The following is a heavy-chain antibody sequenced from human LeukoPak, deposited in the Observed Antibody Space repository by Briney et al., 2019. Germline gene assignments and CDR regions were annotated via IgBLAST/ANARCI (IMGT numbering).Heavy chain of an antibody. J-gene: IGHJ4*02. CDR3: AKLVGTGTAPTDY. V-gene: IGHV3-23*01. Sequence: GGSLRLSCAACGFTFRIYPETCVRQAPGKGLELVSVISASGRNRDYADSVKGRFTISRDNAENTLSLLMNNLRADDTAICYCAKLVGTGTAPTDYWGQGNLVTVSS. D-gene: IGHD1-1*01. CDR1: GFTFRIYP. CDR2: ISASGRNR.